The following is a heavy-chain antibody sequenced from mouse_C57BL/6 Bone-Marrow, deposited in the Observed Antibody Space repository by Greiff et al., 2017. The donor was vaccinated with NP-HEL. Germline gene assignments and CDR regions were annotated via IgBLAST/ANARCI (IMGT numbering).Heavy chain of an antibody. CDR1: GYSFTSYY. Sequence: QVQLQQSGPELVKPGASVKISCKASGYSFTSYYIHWVKQRPGQGLEWIGWIYPGSGNTKYNEKFKGKATLTADTSSSTAYMQLSSLTSEDSAVYYCARGGTVVAKDWYFDVWGTGTTVTVSS. CDR2: IYPGSGNT. V-gene: IGHV1-66*01. CDR3: ARGGTVVAKDWYFDV. J-gene: IGHJ1*03. D-gene: IGHD1-1*01.